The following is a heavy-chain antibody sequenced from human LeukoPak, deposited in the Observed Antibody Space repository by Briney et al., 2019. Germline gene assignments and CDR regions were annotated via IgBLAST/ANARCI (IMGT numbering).Heavy chain of an antibody. CDR3: ARDPVAGDPDYFDF. CDR2: MSLDGSIK. CDR1: GFIFSSYV. D-gene: IGHD2-15*01. Sequence: GGSLRLSCAASGFIFSSYVIHWVRQAAGKGLEWVAVMSLDGSIKIYTDSVKGRFPIIRDNSKNTVYLQMNNLGSDEQAIYYCARDPVAGDPDYFDFWGQGTLVTVS. V-gene: IGHV3-30-3*01. J-gene: IGHJ4*02.